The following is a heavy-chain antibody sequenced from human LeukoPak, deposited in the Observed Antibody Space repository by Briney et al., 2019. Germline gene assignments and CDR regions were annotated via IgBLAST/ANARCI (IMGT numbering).Heavy chain of an antibody. CDR2: IYYSGST. D-gene: IGHD4-11*01. Sequence: ASETLSLTCTVSGGSISSGDYYWSWIRQPPGKGLEWIGYIYYSGSTYYNPSLKSRVTISVDTSKNQFSLKLSSVTAADTAVYYCASYSGYYGMDVWGQGTTVTVSS. V-gene: IGHV4-30-4*01. CDR1: GGSISSGDYY. J-gene: IGHJ6*02. CDR3: ASYSGYYGMDV.